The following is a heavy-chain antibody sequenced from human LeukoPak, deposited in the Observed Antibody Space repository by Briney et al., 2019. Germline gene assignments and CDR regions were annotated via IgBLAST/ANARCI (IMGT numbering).Heavy chain of an antibody. CDR2: IIPILGIA. CDR1: GGTFSSYA. V-gene: IGHV1-69*04. CDR3: AREVVVTAGRAFDI. D-gene: IGHD2-21*02. Sequence: SVKVSCKASGGTFSSYAISWVRQAPGQGLEWMGRIIPILGIANYAQKFQGRVTITADKSTSTASMELSSLRSEDTAVYYCAREVVVTAGRAFDIWGQGTMVTVSS. J-gene: IGHJ3*02.